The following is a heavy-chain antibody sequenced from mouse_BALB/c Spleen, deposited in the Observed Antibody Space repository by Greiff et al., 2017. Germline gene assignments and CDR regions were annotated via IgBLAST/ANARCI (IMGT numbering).Heavy chain of an antibody. CDR3: AREDYGSLDY. CDR1: GFTFSSYA. D-gene: IGHD1-1*01. V-gene: IGHV5-6-5*01. CDR2: ISSGGST. J-gene: IGHJ2*01. Sequence: EVKLMESGGGLVKPGGSLKLSCAASGFTFSSYAMSWVRQTPEKRLEWVASISSGGSTYYPDSVKGRFTISRDNARNILYLQMSSLRSEDTAMYYCAREDYGSLDYWGQGTTLTVSS.